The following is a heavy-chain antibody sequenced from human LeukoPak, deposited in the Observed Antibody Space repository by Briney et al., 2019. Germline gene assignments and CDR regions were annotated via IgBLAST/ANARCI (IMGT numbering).Heavy chain of an antibody. V-gene: IGHV3-48*03. CDR3: AREKDSTRDAFDI. Sequence: QPGGSLRLSCAASGFTFSSEEMNWVRQAPGKGLEWVAYISRSGNTIYYADSVKGRFTISRDNAENSLFLRMNSLGAEDTAVYYCAREKDSTRDAFDIWGQGTMVTVSS. J-gene: IGHJ3*02. CDR1: GFTFSSEE. D-gene: IGHD2-15*01. CDR2: ISRSGNTI.